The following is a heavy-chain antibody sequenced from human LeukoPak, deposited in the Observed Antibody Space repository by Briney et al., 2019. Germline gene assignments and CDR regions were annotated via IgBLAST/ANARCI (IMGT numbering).Heavy chain of an antibody. D-gene: IGHD6-13*01. V-gene: IGHV4-34*01. CDR3: ARTSSSWYDQPFDY. J-gene: IGHJ4*02. Sequence: KPSETLSLTCAVYGGSFSGYYWSWIRQPPGKGLEWIGSIYYSGSTYYNPSLKSRVTISVDTSKNQFSLKLSSVTAADTAVYYCARTSSSWYDQPFDYWGQGTLVTVSS. CDR2: IYYSGST. CDR1: GGSFSGYY.